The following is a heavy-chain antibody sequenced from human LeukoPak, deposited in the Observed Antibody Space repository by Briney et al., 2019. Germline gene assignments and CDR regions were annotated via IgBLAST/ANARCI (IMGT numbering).Heavy chain of an antibody. J-gene: IGHJ4*02. D-gene: IGHD3-22*01. Sequence: PGGSLRLSCAASGFTFSSYAMHWVRQAPGKGLEWVAVISYDGSNKYYADSVKGRFTISRDNSKNTLYLQINSLRAGDTAVYYCARRYYDSSGYYYPIDYWGQGTLVTVSS. CDR1: GFTFSSYA. CDR3: ARRYYDSSGYYYPIDY. V-gene: IGHV3-30*01. CDR2: ISYDGSNK.